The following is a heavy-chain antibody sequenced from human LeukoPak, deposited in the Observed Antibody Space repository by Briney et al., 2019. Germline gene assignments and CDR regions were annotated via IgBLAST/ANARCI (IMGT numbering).Heavy chain of an antibody. CDR3: APFPYYDSSGYWNSW. CDR2: INPNSGGT. J-gene: IGHJ4*02. V-gene: IGHV1-2*02. CDR1: GYTFTGYY. Sequence: ASVKVSCKASGYTFTGYYMDWVRQAPGQGLEWMGWINPNSGGTNYAQKFQGRVTMTRDTSISTAYMELSRLRSEDTAVYYCAPFPYYDSSGYWNSWWGQGTLVTVSS. D-gene: IGHD3-22*01.